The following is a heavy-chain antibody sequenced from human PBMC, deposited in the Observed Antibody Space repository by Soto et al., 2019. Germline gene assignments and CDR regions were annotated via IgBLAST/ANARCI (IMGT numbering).Heavy chain of an antibody. V-gene: IGHV3-21*01. CDR3: ARDRSSYDYVWGSYRYYYYYGMDD. Sequence: PGGSLRLSCAASGFTFSSYSMNWVRQAPGKGLEWVSSISSSSSYIYYADSVKGRFTISRDNAKNSLYLQMNSLRAEDTAVYYCARDRSSYDYVWGSYRYYYYYGMDDWGQGTTVTVSS. CDR2: ISSSSSYI. CDR1: GFTFSSYS. J-gene: IGHJ6*02. D-gene: IGHD3-16*02.